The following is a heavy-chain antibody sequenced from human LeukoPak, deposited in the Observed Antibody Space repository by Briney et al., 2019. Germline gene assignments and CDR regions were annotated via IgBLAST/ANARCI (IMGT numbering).Heavy chain of an antibody. V-gene: IGHV3-23*01. Sequence: GGSLRLSCAASGFSFSSNAMTWVRQAPGKGLEWVSVIPGSGDTTYYADSVKGRFTISRDNSKNTLFLQMNSLRAEDTAVYFCAKAARWNYFDHWGQGSLVTVSS. D-gene: IGHD4-23*01. CDR3: AKAARWNYFDH. CDR1: GFSFSSNA. J-gene: IGHJ4*02. CDR2: IPGSGDTT.